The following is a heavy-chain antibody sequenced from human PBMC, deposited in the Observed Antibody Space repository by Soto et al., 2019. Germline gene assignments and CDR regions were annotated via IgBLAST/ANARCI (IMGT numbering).Heavy chain of an antibody. CDR3: AGRIAAAGCLDY. J-gene: IGHJ4*02. D-gene: IGHD6-13*01. Sequence: PSETLSLTCTVSGGSISSGGYYWSWIRQHPGKGLEWIGYIYYSGSTYYNPSLKSRVTISVDTSKNQFSLKLSSVTAADTAVYYCAGRIAAAGCLDYWGQGTLVTVSS. V-gene: IGHV4-31*03. CDR1: GGSISSGGYY. CDR2: IYYSGST.